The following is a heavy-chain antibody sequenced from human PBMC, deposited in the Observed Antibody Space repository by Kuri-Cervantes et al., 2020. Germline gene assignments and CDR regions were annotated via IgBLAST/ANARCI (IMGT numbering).Heavy chain of an antibody. CDR1: GFTFSNYW. Sequence: GGSLRLSCAASGFTFSNYWMNWVRQAPGKGLEWVANIHQDGSEKFYVDSVKGRFTISRDNAMNSVYLQMDDLRAEDTAVYFCARGAPPPYCYYMDVWGKGTTVTVSS. V-gene: IGHV3-7*04. J-gene: IGHJ6*03. CDR3: ARGAPPPYCYYMDV. CDR2: IHQDGSEK.